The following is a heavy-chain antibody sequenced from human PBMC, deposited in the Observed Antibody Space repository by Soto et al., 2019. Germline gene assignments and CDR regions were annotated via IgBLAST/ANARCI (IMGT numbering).Heavy chain of an antibody. Sequence: QVQLVESGGGVVQPGRSLRLSCAASGVTLSNFGMHWVRQAPGKGLVWVAVISRDGSTMFYADSVKGRFTISSDSSRNTLYLQMNSLRAEDTAVSHCVGEVASGYWGQGTLVTVSS. CDR2: ISRDGSTM. D-gene: IGHD2-21*01. CDR3: VGEVASGY. CDR1: GVTLSNFG. J-gene: IGHJ4*02. V-gene: IGHV3-30*03.